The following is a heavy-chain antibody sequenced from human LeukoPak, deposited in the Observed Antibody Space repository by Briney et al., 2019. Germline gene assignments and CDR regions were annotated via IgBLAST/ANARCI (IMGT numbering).Heavy chain of an antibody. CDR3: ARHPHYGSGSYRNYNWFDP. J-gene: IGHJ5*02. CDR1: GGSISSSSYY. V-gene: IGHV4-39*01. Sequence: PSETLSLTCTVSGGSISSSSYYWGWIRQPPGKGLGWIGSIYYSGSTYYNPSLKSRVTISVDTSKNQFSLKLSSVTAADTAVYYCARHPHYGSGSYRNYNWFDPWGQGTLVTVSS. CDR2: IYYSGST. D-gene: IGHD3-10*01.